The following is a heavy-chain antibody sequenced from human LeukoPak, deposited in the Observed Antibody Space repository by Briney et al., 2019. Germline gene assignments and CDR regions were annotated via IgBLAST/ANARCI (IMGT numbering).Heavy chain of an antibody. CDR3: ARDQRIELGELFLFTDYYYGMDV. V-gene: IGHV3-30*19. CDR1: GFTFSSYG. Sequence: AGGSLRLSCAASGFTFSSYGMHWVRQAPGKGLEWVAVIWYDGSNKYYADSVKGRFTISGDNSKNTLYLQMNSLRAEDTAVYYCARDQRIELGELFLFTDYYYGMDVWGQGTTVTVSS. J-gene: IGHJ6*02. CDR2: IWYDGSNK. D-gene: IGHD3-10*01.